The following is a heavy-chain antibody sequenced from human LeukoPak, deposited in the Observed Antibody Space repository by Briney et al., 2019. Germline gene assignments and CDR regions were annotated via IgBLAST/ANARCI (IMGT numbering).Heavy chain of an antibody. V-gene: IGHV1-8*01. D-gene: IGHD4-17*01. J-gene: IGHJ4*02. Sequence: ASVKVSCKASGYAFTSYDINWVRQATEQGLEWMGWMNPNSGNTGYAQKFQGRVTMTRNTSISTAYMELSSLRSEDTAVYYCATSYGDYATNGYWGQGTLVTVSS. CDR3: ATSYGDYATNGY. CDR1: GYAFTSYD. CDR2: MNPNSGNT.